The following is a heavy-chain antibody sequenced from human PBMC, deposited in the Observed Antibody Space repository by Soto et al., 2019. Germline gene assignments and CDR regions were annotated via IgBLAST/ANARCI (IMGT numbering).Heavy chain of an antibody. V-gene: IGHV3-30-3*01. CDR2: ISYDGSNK. D-gene: IGHD4-17*01. Sequence: QVQLVESGGGVVQPGRSLRLSCAASGFTFSSYAMHWVRQAPGKGLEWVAVISYDGSNKYYADSVKGRFTISRDNSKNTLYLQMNSLRAEDTAVYYCARDSTVTTGGYFDYWGQGTLVTVSS. CDR1: GFTFSSYA. J-gene: IGHJ4*02. CDR3: ARDSTVTTGGYFDY.